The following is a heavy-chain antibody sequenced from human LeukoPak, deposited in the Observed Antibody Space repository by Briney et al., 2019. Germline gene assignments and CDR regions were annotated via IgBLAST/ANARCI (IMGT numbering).Heavy chain of an antibody. CDR3: ARNRHPSGPSNWFDP. Sequence: SETLSLTCTVSGGSISSYYWSWIRQPPGKGLEWIGYIYYSGSTNYNPSLKSRVTMSVDTSKNQFSLKLSSVTAADTAVYYCARNRHPSGPSNWFDPWGQGTLVTVSS. CDR2: IYYSGST. V-gene: IGHV4-59*12. CDR1: GGSISSYY. D-gene: IGHD3-3*01. J-gene: IGHJ5*02.